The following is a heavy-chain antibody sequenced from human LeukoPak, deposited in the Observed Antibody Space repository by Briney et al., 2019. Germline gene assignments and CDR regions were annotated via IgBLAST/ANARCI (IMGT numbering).Heavy chain of an antibody. V-gene: IGHV3-7*01. CDR1: GFTFSSYW. Sequence: GGSLRLSCAASGFTFSSYWMSWVRQAPGKGLEWVANIKQDGSEKYYVDSVKGRFTISRDNAKNSLYLRMNSLRAEDTAVYYCARDSYCSGGSCYSSALFFGYWGQGTLVTVSS. CDR2: IKQDGSEK. D-gene: IGHD2-15*01. J-gene: IGHJ4*02. CDR3: ARDSYCSGGSCYSSALFFGY.